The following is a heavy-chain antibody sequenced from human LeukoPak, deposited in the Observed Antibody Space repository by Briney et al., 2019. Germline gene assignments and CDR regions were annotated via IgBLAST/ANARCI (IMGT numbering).Heavy chain of an antibody. V-gene: IGHV4-59*01. J-gene: IGHJ4*02. Sequence: SETLSLTCTVSGGSISSYYWSWIRQPPGKGLEWIGYIYYSGSTNYNPSLKSRVTISVDTSKNQFSLKLSSVTAADTAVYYCARVVQFGGVTLFDYWGQGILVTVSS. CDR2: IYYSGST. CDR3: ARVVQFGGVTLFDY. D-gene: IGHD3-16*01. CDR1: GGSISSYY.